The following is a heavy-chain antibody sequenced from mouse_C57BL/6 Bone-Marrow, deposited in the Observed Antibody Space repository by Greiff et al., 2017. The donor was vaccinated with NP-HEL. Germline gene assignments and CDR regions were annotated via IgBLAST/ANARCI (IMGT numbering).Heavy chain of an antibody. Sequence: EVKVVESGGGLVKPGGSLKLSCAASGFTFSDYGMHWVRQAPEKGLEWVAYISSGSSTIYYADTVKGRFTISRDNAKNTLFLQMTSLRSEDTAMYYCARFYYGTTGGAMDYWGQGTSVTVSS. V-gene: IGHV5-17*01. J-gene: IGHJ4*01. CDR3: ARFYYGTTGGAMDY. CDR1: GFTFSDYG. D-gene: IGHD2-1*01. CDR2: ISSGSSTI.